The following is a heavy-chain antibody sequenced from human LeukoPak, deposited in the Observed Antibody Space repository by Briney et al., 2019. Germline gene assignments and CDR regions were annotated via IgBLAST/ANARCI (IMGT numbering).Heavy chain of an antibody. CDR2: INPSGGST. V-gene: IGHV1-46*04. Sequence: ASVKVSCKASGYSFTSYFMHWVRQAPGQGLEWMGIINPSGGSTSYAQRLQGRVTMTRDTSTSTLYMELSSLRSEDTAVYYCARGYSYAFDYWGQGTPVTVSS. CDR1: GYSFTSYF. CDR3: ARGYSYAFDY. D-gene: IGHD5-18*01. J-gene: IGHJ4*02.